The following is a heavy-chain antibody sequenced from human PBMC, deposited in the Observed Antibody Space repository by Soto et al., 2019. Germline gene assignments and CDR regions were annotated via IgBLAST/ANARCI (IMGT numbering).Heavy chain of an antibody. V-gene: IGHV3-23*01. CDR2: ISGSGGST. Sequence: GGSLRLTCAASGFTFSSYAMSWVRQAPGKGLEWVSAISGSGGSTYYADSVKGRFTISRDNSKNTLYLQMNSLRAEDTAIYYYAKDYSGSGRYYNLLCCGQGTRVTVSS. D-gene: IGHD3-10*01. CDR1: GFTFSSYA. CDR3: AKDYSGSGRYYNLLC. J-gene: IGHJ1*01.